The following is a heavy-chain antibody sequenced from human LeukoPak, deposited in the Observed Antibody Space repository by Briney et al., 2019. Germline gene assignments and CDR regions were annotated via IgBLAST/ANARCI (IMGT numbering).Heavy chain of an antibody. CDR1: GLSFGAHA. Sequence: GGSLRLSCAASGLSFGAHAMHWVRQAPGMGLEWVSGVGGGGQRTHYADSVKGRFTISRDNSKNTLYLQMNSLRAEDTAVYYCAREDYWGQGTLVTVSS. CDR3: AREDY. V-gene: IGHV3-23*01. CDR2: VGGGGQRT. J-gene: IGHJ4*02.